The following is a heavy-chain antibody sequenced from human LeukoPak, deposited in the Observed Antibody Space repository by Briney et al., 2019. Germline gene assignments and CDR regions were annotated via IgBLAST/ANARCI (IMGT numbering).Heavy chain of an antibody. J-gene: IGHJ4*02. V-gene: IGHV1-18*01. CDR2: ISAYNGNT. D-gene: IGHD3-22*01. CDR3: ARSENRHHYDSSGYKGLDY. CDR1: GYTFTSYG. Sequence: ASVKVSCKASGYTFTSYGISWVRQAPGQGLEWMGWISAYNGNTNYAQKLQGRVTMTTDTSTSTAYMELRSLRSDDTAVYYCARSENRHHYDSSGYKGLDYWGQGTLVTVSS.